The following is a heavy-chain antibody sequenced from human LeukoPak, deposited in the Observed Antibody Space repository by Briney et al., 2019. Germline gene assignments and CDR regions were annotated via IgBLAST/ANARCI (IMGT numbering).Heavy chain of an antibody. CDR2: GPT. Sequence: GGSLRLSCAASGFIFSNYAMCWVRQAPGKGLEWVSTGPTFYADSVKGRFTISRDNSKNTLYLQMNSLRAEDTAIYYCARNRGGSRYYGFDYWGQGTLVTVSS. CDR3: ARNRGGSRYYGFDY. CDR1: GFIFSNYA. D-gene: IGHD3-3*01. J-gene: IGHJ4*02. V-gene: IGHV3-23*01.